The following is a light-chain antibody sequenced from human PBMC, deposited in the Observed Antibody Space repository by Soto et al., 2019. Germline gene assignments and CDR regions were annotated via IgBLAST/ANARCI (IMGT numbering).Light chain of an antibody. V-gene: IGKV1-39*01. CDR1: QSISSY. CDR2: AAS. CDR3: QQSYSTRWT. Sequence: DLQMTQSPSSLSESVGDRVTISCRASQSISSYLNWYQQKPGKAPKLLIYAASSLQSGVPSRLSGSGSGTDFTLTISSLQPEDFATYYCQQSYSTRWTFGQGTKVDIK. J-gene: IGKJ1*01.